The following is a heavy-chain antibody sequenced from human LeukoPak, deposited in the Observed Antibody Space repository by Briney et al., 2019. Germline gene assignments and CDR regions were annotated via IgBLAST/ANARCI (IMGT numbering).Heavy chain of an antibody. V-gene: IGHV3-9*01. CDR3: AKATSPVVISHKDYFDY. CDR1: GFTFDDYA. D-gene: IGHD3-22*01. CDR2: ISWNSGSI. Sequence: GGSLRLSCAASGFTFDDYAMHWVRHAPGKGLEWVSGISWNSGSIGYADSVKGRFTISRDNAKNSLYLQMNSLRAEDTALYYCAKATSPVVISHKDYFDYWGQGTLVTVSS. J-gene: IGHJ4*02.